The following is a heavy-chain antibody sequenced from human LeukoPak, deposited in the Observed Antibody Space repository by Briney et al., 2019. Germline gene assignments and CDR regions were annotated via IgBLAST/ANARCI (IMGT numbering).Heavy chain of an antibody. D-gene: IGHD6-6*01. CDR1: GFTFSSYA. CDR3: ARYSSSSVY. J-gene: IGHJ4*02. CDR2: ISYDGSNK. Sequence: GRSLRLSCAASGFTFSSYAMHWVRQAPGKGLEWVAVISYDGSNKYYADSVKGRFTISGDNSKNTLYLQMNSLRAEDTAVYYCARYSSSSVYWGQGTLVTVSS. V-gene: IGHV3-30-3*01.